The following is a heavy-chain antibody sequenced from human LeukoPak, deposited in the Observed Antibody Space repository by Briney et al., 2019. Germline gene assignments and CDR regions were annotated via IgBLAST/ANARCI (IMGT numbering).Heavy chain of an antibody. Sequence: ASVKVSCKASGYTFTSYGISWVRQAPGQGLEWMGWISAYNGNTNYAQKLQGRVTMTTDTSTSKAYMELRSLRSDDTAVYYCARDPGYCSSTSCYVDFDYWGQGNLVTVSS. D-gene: IGHD2-2*01. CDR2: ISAYNGNT. J-gene: IGHJ4*02. V-gene: IGHV1-18*01. CDR1: GYTFTSYG. CDR3: ARDPGYCSSTSCYVDFDY.